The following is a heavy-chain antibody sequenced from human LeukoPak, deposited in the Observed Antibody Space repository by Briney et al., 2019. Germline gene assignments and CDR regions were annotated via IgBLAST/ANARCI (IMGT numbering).Heavy chain of an antibody. CDR1: GGSISSSSYY. Sequence: SETLSLTCTVSGGSISSSSYYWGWIRQPPGKGLERIGSIYYSGSTYYNPSLKSRVTISVDTSKNQFSLKLSSVTAADTAVYYWAGKCSGGSCYVDEYYYYYYMDVWGKGTTVTVSS. J-gene: IGHJ6*03. CDR2: IYYSGST. D-gene: IGHD2-15*01. CDR3: AGKCSGGSCYVDEYYYYYYMDV. V-gene: IGHV4-39*01.